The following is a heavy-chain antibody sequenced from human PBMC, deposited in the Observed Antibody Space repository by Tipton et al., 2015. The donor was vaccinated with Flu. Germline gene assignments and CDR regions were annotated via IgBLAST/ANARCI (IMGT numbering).Heavy chain of an antibody. CDR3: ARKGGSNPNDAFDI. CDR2: IKQDGSEN. CDR1: GFIFSSYW. Sequence: SLRLSCAASGFIFSSYWMSWVRQAPGKGLQWVANIKQDGSENHYVDSVKGRFTISRDNAKNSLYLQMNSLTAEDTAVYYCARKGGSNPNDAFDIWGQGTMVTVSS. J-gene: IGHJ3*02. V-gene: IGHV3-7*01. D-gene: IGHD1-26*01.